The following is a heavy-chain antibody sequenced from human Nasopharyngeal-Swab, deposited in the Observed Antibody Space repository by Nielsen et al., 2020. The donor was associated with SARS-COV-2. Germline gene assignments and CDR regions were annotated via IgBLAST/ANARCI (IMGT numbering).Heavy chain of an antibody. CDR1: GFTFTSYA. J-gene: IGHJ5*02. D-gene: IGHD2-15*01. V-gene: IGHV3-23*01. CDR2: MSGRGEKT. CDR3: AKDSGASFCDDGSCFPTNH. Sequence: GGSLRLSCAASGFTFTSYAMNWVRHAPGKGLEWVSGMSGRGEKTYYAESVKGRFTISRDASQNTLYLQMNGLRAEDTAVYYCAKDSGASFCDDGSCFPTNHWGQGTLVTVSS.